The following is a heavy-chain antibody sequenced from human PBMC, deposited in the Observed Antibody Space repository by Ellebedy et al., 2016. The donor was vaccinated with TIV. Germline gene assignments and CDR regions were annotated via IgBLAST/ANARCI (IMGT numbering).Heavy chain of an antibody. CDR3: AKDREDGYQANYDAFDI. Sequence: GESLKISXVASGFTFSTFDMSWVRQAPGKGLEWVSVILGRDGTTHTADSVKGRFTIFKDNSKNTLYLQMNSLRAEDTAVYYCAKDREDGYQANYDAFDIWGQGTMVTVSS. J-gene: IGHJ3*02. CDR2: ILGRDGTT. D-gene: IGHD5-24*01. CDR1: GFTFSTFD. V-gene: IGHV3-23*01.